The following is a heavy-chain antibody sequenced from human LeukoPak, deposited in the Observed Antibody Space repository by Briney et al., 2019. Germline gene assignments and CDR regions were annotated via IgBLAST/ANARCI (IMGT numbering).Heavy chain of an antibody. D-gene: IGHD1-7*01. CDR1: GYNFPSHW. CDR2: IYPGDSDT. V-gene: IGHV5-51*01. Sequence: GESLKISGKGSGYNFPSHWIGGVGQMPVKGLEWMGFIYPGDSDTRYSPSFQGQVTISADKSISTAYLQWSSLKASDTAMYYCARSLTGTNVDYWGQGTLVTVSS. J-gene: IGHJ4*02. CDR3: ARSLTGTNVDY.